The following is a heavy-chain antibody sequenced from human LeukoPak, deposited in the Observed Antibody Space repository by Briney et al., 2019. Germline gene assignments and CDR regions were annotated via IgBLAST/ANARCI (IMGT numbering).Heavy chain of an antibody. J-gene: IGHJ4*02. CDR3: ATVASGWYPDY. D-gene: IGHD6-19*01. Sequence: SETLSPTCTVSGGSISSFYYTWIRQPPGKGLEWIGYIDSSGITNYNSSLNSRVTISLDTSQNQFSLKLNSVTAADTAVYYCATVASGWYPDYWGQGALVTVAS. CDR1: GGSISSFY. CDR2: IDSSGIT. V-gene: IGHV4-59*01.